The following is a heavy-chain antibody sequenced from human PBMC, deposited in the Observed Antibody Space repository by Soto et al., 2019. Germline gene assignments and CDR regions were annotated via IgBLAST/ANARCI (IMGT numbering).Heavy chain of an antibody. CDR1: GGSFSGYY. CDR3: ARGREYSSSSYYGMDV. Sequence: KPSETLSLTCAVYGGSFSGYYWSWIRQSPGKGLEWIGEINHSGSTNYNPSLKSRVTISVDTSKNQFSLKLSSVTAADTAVYYCARGREYSSSSYYGMDVWGQGTTVTVSS. V-gene: IGHV4-34*01. J-gene: IGHJ6*02. CDR2: INHSGST. D-gene: IGHD6-6*01.